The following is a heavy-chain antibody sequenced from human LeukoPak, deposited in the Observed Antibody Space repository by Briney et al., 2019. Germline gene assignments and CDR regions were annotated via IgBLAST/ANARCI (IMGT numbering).Heavy chain of an antibody. CDR3: ARETSQKGAHYMDV. Sequence: GSLTLSCAASGFTFSSYSMSWVRQAPGKGLEWIGSIYYSGSTYYNPSLKSRVTISVDTSKYQFSLKLSSVTAADTAVYYCARETSQKGAHYMDVWGKGTTVTISS. D-gene: IGHD3-16*01. CDR2: IYYSGST. J-gene: IGHJ6*03. CDR1: GFTFSSYS. V-gene: IGHV4-39*07.